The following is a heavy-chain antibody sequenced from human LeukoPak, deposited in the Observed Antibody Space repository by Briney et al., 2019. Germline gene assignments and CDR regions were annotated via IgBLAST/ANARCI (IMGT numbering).Heavy chain of an antibody. CDR2: ISSSSSYI. Sequence: PGGSLRLSCAASGFTFSSYSMNWVRQAPGKGLEWVSSISSSSSYIYYADSVKGRFTISRDNAKNSLYLQMNSLRAEDTAVYYCARGLRTGQQLAYYFDYWGQGTLVTVSS. V-gene: IGHV3-21*01. CDR3: ARGLRTGQQLAYYFDY. CDR1: GFTFSSYS. J-gene: IGHJ4*02. D-gene: IGHD6-13*01.